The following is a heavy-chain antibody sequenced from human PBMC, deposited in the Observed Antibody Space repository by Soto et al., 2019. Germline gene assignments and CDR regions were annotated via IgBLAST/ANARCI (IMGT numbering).Heavy chain of an antibody. V-gene: IGHV3-74*01. CDR2: INSDGNIT. CDR1: GVTFSSYW. CDR3: VRDTQVIRFFGGVSPHYYLMAF. Sequence: GGYLGLSCAASGVTFSSYWMHWVRQAPGKGLVWVSRINSDGNITSYADSVKGRFTISRDNAKNTLYLQMNSLRAEETAVYYCVRDTQVIRFFGGVSPHYYLMAFWGQGTTVFVS. J-gene: IGHJ6*02. D-gene: IGHD3-3*01.